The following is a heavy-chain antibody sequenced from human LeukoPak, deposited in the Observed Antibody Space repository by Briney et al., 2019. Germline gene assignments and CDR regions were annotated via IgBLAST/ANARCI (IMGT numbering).Heavy chain of an antibody. Sequence: PSETLSLTCTVSGGSVSSGSYYWSWIRQPPGKGLEWIGYIYYSGSTNYNPSLKSRVTISVDTSKNLFSLKLSSVTAADTAVYYCARESSQRWTFDYWGQGTLVTVSS. CDR2: IYYSGST. D-gene: IGHD3/OR15-3a*01. CDR1: GGSVSSGSYY. J-gene: IGHJ4*02. CDR3: ARESSQRWTFDY. V-gene: IGHV4-61*01.